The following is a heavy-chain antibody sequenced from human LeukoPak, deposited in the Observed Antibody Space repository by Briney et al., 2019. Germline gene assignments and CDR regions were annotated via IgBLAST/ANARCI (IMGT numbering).Heavy chain of an antibody. J-gene: IGHJ3*02. CDR2: ISPSGGST. CDR3: ASYCGGDCYSDAFDI. CDR1: GYTFTSYH. D-gene: IGHD2-21*02. Sequence: ASVKVSCKASGYTFTSYHMHWVRQAPGQGLEWMGIISPSGGSTSYAQKFQGRVTMTRDTSTSTVYMELSSLRSEDTAVYYCASYCGGDCYSDAFDIWGQGTMVTVSS. V-gene: IGHV1-46*01.